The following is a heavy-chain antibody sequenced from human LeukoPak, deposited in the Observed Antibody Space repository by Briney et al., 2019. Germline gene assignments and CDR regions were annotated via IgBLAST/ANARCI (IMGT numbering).Heavy chain of an antibody. CDR3: ARYDYGDYVFGD. J-gene: IGHJ4*02. CDR1: GGSISSSSYY. D-gene: IGHD4-17*01. CDR2: IYYSGST. Sequence: PSETLSLTCTVSGGSISSSSYYWGWIRQPPGKGLEWIGSIYYSGSTYYNPSLKSRVTISVDTSKNQFSLKLSSVPAADTAVYYCARYDYGDYVFGDWGQGTLVTVSS. V-gene: IGHV4-39*07.